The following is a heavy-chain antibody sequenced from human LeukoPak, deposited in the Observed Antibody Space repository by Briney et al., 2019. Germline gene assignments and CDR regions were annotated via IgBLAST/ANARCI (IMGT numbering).Heavy chain of an antibody. Sequence: GGSLRLSCTASGFTFGDYAMSWFRQAPGKGLEWVGFIRSKAYGGTTEYAASVKGRFTISRDDSKSIAYLQMNSLKTEDTAVYYCTRRYYDFWSGYPDDYWGQGTLVTVSS. V-gene: IGHV3-49*03. CDR1: GFTFGDYA. CDR3: TRRYYDFWSGYPDDY. CDR2: IRSKAYGGTT. D-gene: IGHD3-3*01. J-gene: IGHJ4*02.